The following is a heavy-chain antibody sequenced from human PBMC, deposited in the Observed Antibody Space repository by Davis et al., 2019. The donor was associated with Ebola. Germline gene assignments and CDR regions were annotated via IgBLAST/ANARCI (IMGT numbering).Heavy chain of an antibody. CDR1: GFTFSSYG. Sequence: GESLKISCAASGFTFSSYGMHWVRQAPGKGLEWVAVISYDGSNKYYADSVKGRFTISRDNSKNTLYLQMNSLRAEDTAVYYCARGITMVQGVSWFDPWGQGTLVTVSS. CDR2: ISYDGSNK. V-gene: IGHV3-30*03. CDR3: ARGITMVQGVSWFDP. D-gene: IGHD3-10*01. J-gene: IGHJ5*02.